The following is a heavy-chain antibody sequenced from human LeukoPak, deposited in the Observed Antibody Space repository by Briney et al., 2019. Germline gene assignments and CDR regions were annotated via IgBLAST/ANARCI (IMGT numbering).Heavy chain of an antibody. CDR1: GGPISSSSYY. V-gene: IGHV4-39*01. D-gene: IGHD6-25*01. CDR2: IYYSGST. CDR3: ARRDSSGVVPRWDY. Sequence: SETLSLTCTVSGGPISSSSYYWGWIRQPPGKGLEWIGSIYYSGSTYYNPSLKSRVTISVDTSKNQFSLKLSSVTAADTAVYYCARRDSSGVVPRWDYWGQGTLVTVSS. J-gene: IGHJ4*02.